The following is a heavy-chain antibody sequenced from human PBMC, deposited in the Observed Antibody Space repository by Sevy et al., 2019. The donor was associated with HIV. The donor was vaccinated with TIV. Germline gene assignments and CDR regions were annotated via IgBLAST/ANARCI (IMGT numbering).Heavy chain of an antibody. J-gene: IGHJ4*02. CDR1: GYTFTGYY. V-gene: IGHV1-2*06. D-gene: IGHD1-26*01. CDR2: INPDSGGT. CDR3: ARDSSIGATHPDY. Sequence: ASVKVSCKASGYTFTGYYMHWVRQAPGHRLEWMGRINPDSGGTNYAQKFQGRVTMTRDTSISTAYMELSRLRSDDTAVYYCARDSSIGATHPDYWGQGTLVTVSS.